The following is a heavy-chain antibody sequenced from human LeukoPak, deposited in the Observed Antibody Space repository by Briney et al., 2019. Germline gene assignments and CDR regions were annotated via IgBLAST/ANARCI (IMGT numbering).Heavy chain of an antibody. J-gene: IGHJ4*02. D-gene: IGHD1-1*01. CDR3: AKEAVLRYNWNDEPKDY. Sequence: GGSLRLSCAASGFTFSSYAMSWVRQAPGKGLEWVSAISGSGGSTYYADSVKGRFTISRDNSMNTLYLQMNSLRAEDTAVYYCAKEAVLRYNWNDEPKDYWGQGTLVTVSS. CDR2: ISGSGGST. V-gene: IGHV3-23*01. CDR1: GFTFSSYA.